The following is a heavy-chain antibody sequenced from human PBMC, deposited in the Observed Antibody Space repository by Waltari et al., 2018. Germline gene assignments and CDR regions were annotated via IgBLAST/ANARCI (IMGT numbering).Heavy chain of an antibody. CDR3: ARYVATGYSSSWANWFDP. CDR1: GGPFSSYA. CDR2: IIPIFGTA. D-gene: IGHD6-13*01. J-gene: IGHJ5*02. Sequence: QVQLVQSGAEVKKPGSSVKVSCKASGGPFSSYAISWVRQAPGQGLEWMGGIIPIFGTANYAQKFQGRVTITTDESTSTAYMELSSLRSEDTAVYYCARYVATGYSSSWANWFDPWGQGTLVTVSS. V-gene: IGHV1-69*05.